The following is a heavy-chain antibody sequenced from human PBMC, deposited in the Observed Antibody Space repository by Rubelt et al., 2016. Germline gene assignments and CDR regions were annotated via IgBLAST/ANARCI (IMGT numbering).Heavy chain of an antibody. CDR1: GGSISSSSYY. V-gene: IGHV4-39*07. J-gene: IGHJ4*03. CDR2: INHSGST. CDR3: ARGAVAGLGYYLDY. D-gene: IGHD6-19*01. Sequence: QLQLQESGPGLVKPSETLSLTCTVSGGSISSSSYYWGWIRQPPGKGLEWIGEINHSGSTNYNPSLKGRVTISVDTSKNQFSLKLSAVTAADTAVYYCARGAVAGLGYYLDYWGQGTTVTVSS.